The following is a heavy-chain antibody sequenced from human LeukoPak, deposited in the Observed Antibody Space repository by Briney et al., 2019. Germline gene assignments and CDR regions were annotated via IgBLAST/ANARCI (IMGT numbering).Heavy chain of an antibody. CDR1: GFPFSSYA. V-gene: IGHV3-23*01. Sequence: GGSLTLSCAASGFPFSSYAMSWVRQAPGKGLEWVSAISGSGGSTYYADSVKGRFTISRDNSQNTLYLQMNRLRAEDTVVYYCARLSGYDSGDFDYWGQGTLVTVSS. D-gene: IGHD5-12*01. CDR3: ARLSGYDSGDFDY. J-gene: IGHJ4*02. CDR2: ISGSGGST.